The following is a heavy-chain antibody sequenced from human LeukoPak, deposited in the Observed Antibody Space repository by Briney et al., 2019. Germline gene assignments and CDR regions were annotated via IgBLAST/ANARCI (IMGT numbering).Heavy chain of an antibody. D-gene: IGHD1-1*01. J-gene: IGHJ4*02. CDR3: ATRGTTATKYLEY. V-gene: IGHV3-23*01. CDR2: IGAGDSST. Sequence: GGSLRLSCAASGFTLSNYVMSWVRQGTGQGLEWVSTIGAGDSSTYYAASVKGRFTISRDNSKNTLHLQMKGLRAEDTAVYYCATRGTTATKYLEYWGQGTLVTVSS. CDR1: GFTLSNYV.